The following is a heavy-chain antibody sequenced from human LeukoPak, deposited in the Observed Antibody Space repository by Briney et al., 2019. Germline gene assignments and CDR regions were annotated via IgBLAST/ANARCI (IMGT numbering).Heavy chain of an antibody. V-gene: IGHV4-59*01. CDR3: ARGIFAPYYDFWRASTPFDP. CDR2: IYYSGST. J-gene: IGHJ5*02. Sequence: SETLSLTCTVSGGSISSYYWSWIRQPPGKGLEWIGYIYYSGSTNYNPSLKSQVTISVDTSKNQFSLKLSSVTAADTAVYYCARGIFAPYYDFWRASTPFDPWGQGTLVTVSS. CDR1: GGSISSYY. D-gene: IGHD3-3*01.